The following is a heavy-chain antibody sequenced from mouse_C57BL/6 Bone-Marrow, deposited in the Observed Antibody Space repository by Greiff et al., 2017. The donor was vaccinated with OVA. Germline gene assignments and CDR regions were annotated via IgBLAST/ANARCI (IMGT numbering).Heavy chain of an antibody. V-gene: IGHV1-63*01. CDR3: ARIDGKNYCDD. D-gene: IGHD2-1*01. Sequence: VQLQQSGAELVRPGTSVKMSCKASGYTFTNYWIGWAKQRPGHGLEWIGDIYPGGGYTNYNEKFKGKATLTADKSSSTAYMQFSSLTSEDSAIYYCARIDGKNYCDDWGQGTTLSVSS. CDR1: GYTFTNYW. CDR2: IYPGGGYT. J-gene: IGHJ2*01.